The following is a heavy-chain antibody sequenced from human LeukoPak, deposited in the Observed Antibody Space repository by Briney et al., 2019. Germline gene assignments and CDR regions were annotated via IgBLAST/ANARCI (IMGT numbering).Heavy chain of an antibody. Sequence: GGSLRLSCAASGFTFSSFSMNWVRQAPGKGLEWVSYISSSSSAIYYADSVEGRFTISRDNAKNSLYLQMNSLRDEDTAVYYCAKTDAFDMWSQGTLVTVSS. V-gene: IGHV3-48*02. CDR1: GFTFSSFS. CDR2: ISSSSSAI. CDR3: AKTDAFDM. J-gene: IGHJ3*02.